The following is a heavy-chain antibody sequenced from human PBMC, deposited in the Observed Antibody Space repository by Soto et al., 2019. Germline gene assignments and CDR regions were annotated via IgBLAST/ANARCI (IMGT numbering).Heavy chain of an antibody. CDR2: INPNSGGT. Sequence: QVQLVQSGAEVKKPGASVKVSCKASGYTFTDYYLHWVRQAPGQGLEWMGWINPNSGGTHYAQKFQDWVTMTRDTSISTAYMALSSLRSDATAVYSCARLGSNDYWGQGTLVTVSS. J-gene: IGHJ4*02. CDR1: GYTFTDYY. CDR3: ARLGSNDY. V-gene: IGHV1-2*04. D-gene: IGHD2-2*03.